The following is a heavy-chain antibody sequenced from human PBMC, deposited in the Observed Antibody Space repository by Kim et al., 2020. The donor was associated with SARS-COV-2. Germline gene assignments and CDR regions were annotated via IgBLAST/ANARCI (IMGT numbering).Heavy chain of an antibody. Sequence: SETLSLTCTVSGGSISSGCYYWSRNRQPAGKGLEWNGRIYTSGSNNYNPSLRSRVTISVDTSKNQFSLKLSSVTAADTAVYYCGRGTYYYDISSGRGLDYWGQGTLVSVSS. D-gene: IGHD3-22*01. J-gene: IGHJ4*02. CDR1: GGSISSGCYY. CDR3: GRGTYYYDISSGRGLDY. CDR2: IYTSGSN. V-gene: IGHV4-61*02.